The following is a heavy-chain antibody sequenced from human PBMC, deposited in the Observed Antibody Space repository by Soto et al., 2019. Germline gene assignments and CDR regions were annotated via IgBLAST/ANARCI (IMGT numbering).Heavy chain of an antibody. J-gene: IGHJ6*02. CDR2: IDPSESYT. V-gene: IGHV5-10-1*01. CDR1: GYSFTSYL. CDR3: ERVLRYFDWLSTPSYYYYGMAG. Sequence: PGESLKISFKGSGYSFTSYLISWVRQMPGKVLEWMGRIDPSESYTNYSPSFQGHVTISADKSISTAYLQWSSLNASDTAMYYCERVLRYFDWLSTPSYYYYGMAGGGQGSTLTVS. D-gene: IGHD3-9*01.